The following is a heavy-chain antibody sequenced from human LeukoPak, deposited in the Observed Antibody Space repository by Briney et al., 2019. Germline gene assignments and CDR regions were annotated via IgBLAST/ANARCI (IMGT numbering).Heavy chain of an antibody. J-gene: IGHJ4*02. CDR2: INPNSGGT. V-gene: IGHV1-2*02. D-gene: IGHD3-10*01. Sequence: ASVKVSCTASGYTFTGYYMHWVRQAPGQGLEWMGWINPNSGGTNYAQKFQGRVTMTRDTSISTAYMELSRLRSDDTAVYYCARDIGRRGITMPDWGQGTLVTVSS. CDR3: ARDIGRRGITMPD. CDR1: GYTFTGYY.